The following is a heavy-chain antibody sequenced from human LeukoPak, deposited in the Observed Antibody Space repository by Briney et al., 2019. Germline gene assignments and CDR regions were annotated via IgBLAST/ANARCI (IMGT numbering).Heavy chain of an antibody. D-gene: IGHD2/OR15-2a*01. J-gene: IGHJ6*02. CDR1: GYTFTAYY. CDR3: ARDPIVQAGYYYGMDV. V-gene: IGHV1-2*02. CDR2: INPNSGAT. Sequence: RASVKVSCKASGYTFTAYYIHWVRQAPGQGLEWMGWINPNSGATNYAQNFQGRVTMTADTSISAAYLDLSRLRSDDSAVYYCARDPIVQAGYYYGMDVWGQGTTVTVSS.